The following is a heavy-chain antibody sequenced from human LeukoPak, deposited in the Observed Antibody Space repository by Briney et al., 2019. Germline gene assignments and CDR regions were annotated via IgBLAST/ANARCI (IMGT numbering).Heavy chain of an antibody. CDR3: ARVQGDCSGGSCYSSLDY. Sequence: ASVKVSCKASGYTFTGYYMHWVRQAPGQGLEWMGWINPNSGGTNYAQKFQGRVTMTRDTSISTAYMELSRLRSDDTAVYYCARVQGDCSGGSCYSSLDYWGQGTLVTVSS. V-gene: IGHV1-2*02. CDR2: INPNSGGT. CDR1: GYTFTGYY. J-gene: IGHJ4*02. D-gene: IGHD2-15*01.